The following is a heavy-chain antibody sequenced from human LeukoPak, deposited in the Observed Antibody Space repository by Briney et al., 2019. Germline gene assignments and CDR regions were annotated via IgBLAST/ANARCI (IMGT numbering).Heavy chain of an antibody. CDR2: MSYDGSNK. CDR3: ARDGDSDYIFSYYFDY. V-gene: IGHV3-30*04. J-gene: IGHJ4*02. Sequence: RSLRLSCAASGFTFSSYAMHWVRQAPGKGLEWVAVMSYDGSNKYYADSVKGRFTISRDNSKNTLYLQMSSLRAEDTAVYYCARDGDSDYIFSYYFDYWGQGTLVTVSS. CDR1: GFTFSSYA. D-gene: IGHD2-21*02.